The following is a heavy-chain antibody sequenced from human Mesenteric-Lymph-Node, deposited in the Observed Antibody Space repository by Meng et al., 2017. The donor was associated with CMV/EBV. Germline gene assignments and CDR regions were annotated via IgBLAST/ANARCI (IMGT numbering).Heavy chain of an antibody. V-gene: IGHV3-30*02. CDR3: AKDHCTNAVCSFDF. Sequence: GESLKISCAASGFTFSNYGMHWVRQAPGKGLEWVAFIWYDGSNKRYVESVKGRLTISRDNSKNTPYLQMNSLRLEDTAMYYCAKDHCTNAVCSFDFWGQGTLVTVSS. D-gene: IGHD2-8*01. J-gene: IGHJ4*02. CDR1: GFTFSNYG. CDR2: IWYDGSNK.